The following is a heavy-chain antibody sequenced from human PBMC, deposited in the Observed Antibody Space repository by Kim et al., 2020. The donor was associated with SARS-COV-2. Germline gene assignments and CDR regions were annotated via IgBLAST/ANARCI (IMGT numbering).Heavy chain of an antibody. CDR2: ET. Sequence: ETIYAQKFQGRVTMTEDTSTDTAYMELSSLRSEDTGVYYCATEDDMDYWGQGTLVTVSS. J-gene: IGHJ4*02. CDR3: ATEDDMDY. D-gene: IGHD3-9*01. V-gene: IGHV1-24*01.